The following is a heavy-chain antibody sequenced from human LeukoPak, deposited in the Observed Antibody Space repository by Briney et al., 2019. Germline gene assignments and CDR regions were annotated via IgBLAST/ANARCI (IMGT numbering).Heavy chain of an antibody. CDR1: GYTFTSNY. D-gene: IGHD5-24*01. Sequence: ASVKVSCKGFGYTFTSNYMHWGRQAPGQGPEWMGVISPSGGSTTYAQKFQGRVTRTRDMSTSTDYLELSSLRSEDTAVYYCARDNSVRDEAWWFNPWGQGTLVTVSS. CDR2: ISPSGGST. V-gene: IGHV1-46*01. J-gene: IGHJ5*02. CDR3: ARDNSVRDEAWWFNP.